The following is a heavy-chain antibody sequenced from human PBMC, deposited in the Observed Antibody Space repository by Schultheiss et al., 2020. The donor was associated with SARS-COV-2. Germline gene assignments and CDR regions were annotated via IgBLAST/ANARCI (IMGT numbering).Heavy chain of an antibody. V-gene: IGHV3-23*01. Sequence: GGSLRLSCAASGFTFSSYAMSWVRQAPRKGLEWVAGISGNGGSTYFADSVKGRLTISRDNSKNTVYLQVNGLRAEDTAIYYCAKSFLAYNWYDYYFDHWGQGTPVTVSS. D-gene: IGHD1-20*01. CDR3: AKSFLAYNWYDYYFDH. CDR1: GFTFSSYA. CDR2: ISGNGGST. J-gene: IGHJ4*02.